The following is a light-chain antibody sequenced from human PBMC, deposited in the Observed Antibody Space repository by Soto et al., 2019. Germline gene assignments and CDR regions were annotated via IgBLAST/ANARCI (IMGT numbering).Light chain of an antibody. CDR3: LLYYGGAYV. CDR2: STS. V-gene: IGLV7-43*01. CDR1: TGAVTSGHY. J-gene: IGLJ1*01. Sequence: QAVVTQEPSLTVSPGGTVTLTCASSTGAVTSGHYPNWFQQKPGQAPRPLIYSTSNKHSWTPARFSGSLLGDKAALTLSGVQPEDEAEYYCLLYYGGAYVFGTGTKVTVL.